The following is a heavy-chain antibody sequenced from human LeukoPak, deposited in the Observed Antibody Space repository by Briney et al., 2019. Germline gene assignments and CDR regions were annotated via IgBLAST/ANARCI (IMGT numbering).Heavy chain of an antibody. J-gene: IGHJ5*02. CDR3: ARASSPYNWFDP. CDR1: GFTVSTNY. V-gene: IGHV3-66*01. CDR2: IYGGGST. Sequence: GGSLRLSCAASGFTVSTNYMNWARQAPGKGLEWVSVIYGGGSTYYADSVKGRFTISRDKSKNTLYLQMDRLRADDTAIYYCARASSPYNWFDPWGQGTLVAVSS.